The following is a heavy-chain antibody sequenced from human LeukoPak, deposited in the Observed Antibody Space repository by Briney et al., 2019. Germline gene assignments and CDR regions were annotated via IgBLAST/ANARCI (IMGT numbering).Heavy chain of an antibody. J-gene: IGHJ3*02. D-gene: IGHD2-2*03. CDR2: IIPILGIA. Sequence: SVKVSCKVSGGTFSSYTISWVRQAPGQGLEWMGRIIPILGIANYAQKFQGRVTITADKSTSTAYMELSSLRSEDTAVYYCATPGYCSSTSCSHAFDIWGQGTMVTVSS. CDR3: ATPGYCSSTSCSHAFDI. CDR1: GGTFSSYT. V-gene: IGHV1-69*02.